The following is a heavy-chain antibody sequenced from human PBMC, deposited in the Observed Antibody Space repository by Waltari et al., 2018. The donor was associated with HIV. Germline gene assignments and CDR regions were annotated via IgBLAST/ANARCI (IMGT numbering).Heavy chain of an antibody. J-gene: IGHJ6*02. Sequence: QVQLQESGPGLVKPSQTLSLPCTVSVGSISSGGYYWSWIRQHPGKGLEWIGYIYYSGSTYYNPSLKSRVTISVDTSKNQFSLKLSSVTAADTAVYYCARDHATIFGGGGRDYGMDVWGQGTTVTVSS. CDR1: VGSISSGGYY. V-gene: IGHV4-31*03. CDR2: IYYSGST. D-gene: IGHD3-3*01. CDR3: ARDHATIFGGGGRDYGMDV.